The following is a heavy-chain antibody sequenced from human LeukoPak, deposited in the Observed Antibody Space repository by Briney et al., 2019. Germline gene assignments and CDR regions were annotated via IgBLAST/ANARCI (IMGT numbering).Heavy chain of an antibody. CDR1: GGSISSYY. V-gene: IGHV4-59*01. Sequence: SETLSLTCTVSGGSISSYYWSWIRQPPGKGLEWIGYIYYSGSTNYNPSLKSRVTISVDTSKNQLSLKLSSVTAADTAVYYCARVFWYFDLWGRGTLVTVSS. CDR2: IYYSGST. CDR3: ARVFWYFDL. D-gene: IGHD3-9*01. J-gene: IGHJ2*01.